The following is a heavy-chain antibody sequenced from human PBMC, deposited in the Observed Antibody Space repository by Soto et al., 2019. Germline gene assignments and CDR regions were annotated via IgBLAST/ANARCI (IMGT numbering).Heavy chain of an antibody. CDR3: ANSRGGTFLGYHCMDI. D-gene: IGHD3-16*01. J-gene: IGHJ6*02. CDR1: GGTFSSRA. Sequence: QVQLVQSGPEVKNTGTSVKVSCKASGGTFSSRAISWVRQAPGQGLEWMGGIIPVFGRVNYAEKFQDRVTITADESKGTVYMELSSLRSEDTALYYCANSRGGTFLGYHCMDIWGQGTTVSVSS. V-gene: IGHV1-69*01. CDR2: IIPVFGRV.